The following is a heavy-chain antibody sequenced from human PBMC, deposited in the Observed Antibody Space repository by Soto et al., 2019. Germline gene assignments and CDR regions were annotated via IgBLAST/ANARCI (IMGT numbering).Heavy chain of an antibody. V-gene: IGHV1-3*05. J-gene: IGHJ4*02. D-gene: IGHD3-22*01. CDR2: INPGYGNT. Sequence: QVQLVQSGAEEKEPGASVRVSCTASGYTFSSNAIHWVRQAPGQRLEWMGWINPGYGNTKYSQKLQGRLTITRDTCASTAYMEPSTLRSEDTAVYYCARIVYDSSGYKRYFDYWGQGTLVTVSS. CDR3: ARIVYDSSGYKRYFDY. CDR1: GYTFSSNA.